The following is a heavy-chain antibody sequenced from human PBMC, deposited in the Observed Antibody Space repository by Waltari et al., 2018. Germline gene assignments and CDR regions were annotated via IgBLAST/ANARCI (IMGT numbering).Heavy chain of an antibody. CDR1: GFTVSSNS. Sequence: EVQLVETGGGLIQPGGSLRLSCAASGFTVSSNSMSWGRQAPGKGLEWGSVIYSGGSTYYADSVKGRFTISRDNSKNTLYLQMNSLRAEDTAVYYCASSYSYGRPSDYWGQGTLVTVSS. J-gene: IGHJ4*02. CDR3: ASSYSYGRPSDY. V-gene: IGHV3-53*02. CDR2: IYSGGST. D-gene: IGHD5-18*01.